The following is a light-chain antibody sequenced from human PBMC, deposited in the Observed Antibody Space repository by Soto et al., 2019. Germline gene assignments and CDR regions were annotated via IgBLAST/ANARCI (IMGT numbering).Light chain of an antibody. V-gene: IGLV2-14*01. CDR2: DVT. CDR3: NSYSGGNTLYV. CDR1: SNDIGGYNF. J-gene: IGLJ1*01. Sequence: QSVLTQPASVAGSPGQSITIPCNGTSNDIGGYNFVSWFQQHPGKAPKLLICDVTRRPSGVSDRFSGSKSGNTASLTISGFQAEDEADYYCNSYSGGNTLYVFGSGNKVTVL.